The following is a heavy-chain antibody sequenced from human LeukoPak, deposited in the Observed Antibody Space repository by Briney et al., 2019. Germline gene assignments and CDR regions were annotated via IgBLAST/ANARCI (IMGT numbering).Heavy chain of an antibody. D-gene: IGHD2-2*01. CDR1: GFTFSSYA. CDR2: ISGSGGST. V-gene: IGHV3-23*01. Sequence: RGSLRLSCAASGFTFSSYAMSWVRQAPGKGLEWVSAISGSGGSTYYADSVKGRFTISRDNSKNTLYLQMNSLRAEDTAVYYCAKDPSGIVVVPAAVSDYWGQGTLVTVSS. J-gene: IGHJ4*02. CDR3: AKDPSGIVVVPAAVSDY.